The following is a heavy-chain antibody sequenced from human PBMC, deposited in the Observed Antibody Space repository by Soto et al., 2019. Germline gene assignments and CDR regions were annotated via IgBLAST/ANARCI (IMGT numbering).Heavy chain of an antibody. V-gene: IGHV3-64*01. Sequence: EVQLVESGGGLVQPGGSPRLSCAASGFTFSSYAMHWVRQAPGKGLEYVSAISSNGGSTYYANSVKGRFTISRDNSKTTLYLQMGSLRAEDMAVYYCARDRGGYSGYTFDYWGQGTLVTVSS. CDR2: ISSNGGST. D-gene: IGHD5-12*01. CDR1: GFTFSSYA. CDR3: ARDRGGYSGYTFDY. J-gene: IGHJ4*02.